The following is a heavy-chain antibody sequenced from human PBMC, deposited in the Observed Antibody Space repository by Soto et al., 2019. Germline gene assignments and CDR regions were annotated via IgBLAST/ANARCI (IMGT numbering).Heavy chain of an antibody. CDR1: GGSISSYY. J-gene: IGHJ4*02. CDR2: IYTSGSI. D-gene: IGHD6-13*01. V-gene: IGHV4-4*07. Sequence: PSETLSLTCTVSGGSISSYYWNWIRQPAGKGLEWIGRIYTSGSINYNPSLKSRVTMSVDTSKNQFSLKLSSVTAADTAVYYCARSPTVYSSSSWTLDYWGQGTLVTVSS. CDR3: ARSPTVYSSSSWTLDY.